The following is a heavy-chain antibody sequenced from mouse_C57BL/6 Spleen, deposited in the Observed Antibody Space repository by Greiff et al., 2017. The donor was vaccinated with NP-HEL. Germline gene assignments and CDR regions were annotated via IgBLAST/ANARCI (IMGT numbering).Heavy chain of an antibody. Sequence: QVQLQQSGAELVKPGASVKLSCKASGYTFTSYWMHWVKQRPGQGLEWIGMIHPNSGSTNYNEKFKSKATLTVDKSSSTAYMQLSSLTPEDSAVYYCARWAYGYGDGFAYWGQGTLVTVSA. V-gene: IGHV1-64*01. CDR2: IHPNSGST. CDR3: ARWAYGYGDGFAY. J-gene: IGHJ3*01. D-gene: IGHD2-2*01. CDR1: GYTFTSYW.